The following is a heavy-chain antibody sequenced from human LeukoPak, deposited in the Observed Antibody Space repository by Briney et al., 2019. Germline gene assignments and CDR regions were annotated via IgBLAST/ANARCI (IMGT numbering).Heavy chain of an antibody. CDR3: ASVRAGSSKLADYIEN. J-gene: IGHJ1*01. Sequence: NPSETLSLSCAVSGGSISSSFWSWVRQPPGKGLEYIGYIYYTGSTNYSPSLKSRATISEDTSRHQVSLRLNSVTAADTAMYYCASVRAGSSKLADYIENWGQGTLVTVSA. CDR1: GGSISSSF. D-gene: IGHD4/OR15-4a*01. V-gene: IGHV4-59*01. CDR2: IYYTGST.